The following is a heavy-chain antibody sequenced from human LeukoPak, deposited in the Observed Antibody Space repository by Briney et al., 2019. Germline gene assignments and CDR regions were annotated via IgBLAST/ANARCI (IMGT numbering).Heavy chain of an antibody. CDR3: AKDKAAAGNFYYFDY. CDR2: ISGSGGST. CDR1: GFTFSSYA. J-gene: IGHJ4*02. D-gene: IGHD6-13*01. V-gene: IGHV3-23*01. Sequence: GGSLRLSCAASGFTFSSYAMSWVRQAPGKGLEWVSAISGSGGSTYYADSVKGRFTISRDNSKNTLYLQMNSLRAEDTAVYYCAKDKAAAGNFYYFDYWGQGTLVTVSS.